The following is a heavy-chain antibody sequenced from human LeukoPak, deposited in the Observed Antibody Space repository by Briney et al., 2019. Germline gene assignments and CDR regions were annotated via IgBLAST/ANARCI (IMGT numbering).Heavy chain of an antibody. CDR3: ARDLQQQPGKGCYFDY. J-gene: IGHJ4*02. CDR1: GFTFSDYY. V-gene: IGHV3-11*06. Sequence: GGSLRLSCAASGFTFSDYYMSRVRQAPGKGLEWVSYISSSSIYTNYADSVKGRFTISRDNAKNSLYLQMNSLRAEDTAVYYCARDLQQQPGKGCYFDYWGQGTLVTVSS. D-gene: IGHD6-13*01. CDR2: ISSSSIYT.